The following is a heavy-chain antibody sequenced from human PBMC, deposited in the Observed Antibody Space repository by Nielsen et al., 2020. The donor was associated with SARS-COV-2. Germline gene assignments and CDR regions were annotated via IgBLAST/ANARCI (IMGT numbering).Heavy chain of an antibody. CDR1: GFSFSNFG. J-gene: IGHJ6*02. V-gene: IGHV3-33*08. CDR3: ASAASSSWKSATV. Sequence: GESLKISCAASGFSFSNFGMHWVRQAPGKGLEWVAFIWYDGINKYYVDSVRGRFTISRDNSKNTLYLQMNSLRAEDTAVYYCASAASSSWKSATVWGQGTTVTVSS. D-gene: IGHD3-22*01. CDR2: IWYDGINK.